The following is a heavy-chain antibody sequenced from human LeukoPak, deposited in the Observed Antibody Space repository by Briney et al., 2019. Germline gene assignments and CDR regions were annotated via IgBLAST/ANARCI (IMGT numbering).Heavy chain of an antibody. CDR3: ARDSSTYYYGSGSYGGSVDY. Sequence: GGSLRLSCAASGFTFDTYNFNWVRQAPGKGLEWVATIRSYSSYIHYADSVKGRFIISRDDAKKSMYLQMNSLRAEDTAVYYCARDSSTYYYGSGSYGGSVDYWGQGTLVTVSS. V-gene: IGHV3-21*01. CDR1: GFTFDTYN. CDR2: IRSYSSYI. D-gene: IGHD3-10*01. J-gene: IGHJ4*02.